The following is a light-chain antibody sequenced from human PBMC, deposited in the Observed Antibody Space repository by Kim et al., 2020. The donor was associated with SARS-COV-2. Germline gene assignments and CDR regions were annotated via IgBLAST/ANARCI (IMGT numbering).Light chain of an antibody. CDR3: QQYNDWPLT. Sequence: GSPGTRVSHSRRASQSVKSYVAWYQQKAGPVPTLLIYGASTRATAIPARFSGSGSGTEFALTISSLQSEDFAVYYCQQYNDWPLTFGGGTKVDIK. CDR2: GAS. V-gene: IGKV3-15*01. J-gene: IGKJ4*01. CDR1: QSVKSY.